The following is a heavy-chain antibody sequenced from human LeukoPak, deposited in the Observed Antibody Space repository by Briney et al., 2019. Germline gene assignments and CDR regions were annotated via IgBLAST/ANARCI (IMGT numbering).Heavy chain of an antibody. D-gene: IGHD3-10*01. CDR2: IYYSGST. Sequence: PSETLSLTCTVSGGSISSYYCSWILQPPGKGLEWIGYIYYSGSTNYNPSLKSRVSISVDTSKNQCSLKLSSVTAADTAVYYCARSYGSGSFYYFDYWGQGTLVTVSS. CDR3: ARSYGSGSFYYFDY. V-gene: IGHV4-59*01. CDR1: GGSISSYY. J-gene: IGHJ4*02.